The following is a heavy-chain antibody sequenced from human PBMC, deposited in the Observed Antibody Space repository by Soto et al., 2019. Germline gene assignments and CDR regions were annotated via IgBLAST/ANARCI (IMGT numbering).Heavy chain of an antibody. CDR3: PRGPCSGGTCHHPRSYYNYDIDV. CDR1: GDSLNGHY. D-gene: IGHD2-15*01. CDR2: ISHGGST. V-gene: IGHV4-34*01. J-gene: IGHJ6*03. Sequence: QVHLQQWGAGPLSPSETLSLTCGVFGDSLNGHYWTWIRQTPGKGLEWIGGISHGGSTNYNPSPKRRVSISRDTSNNHFTPSLTSATAADTAISYCPRGPCSGGTCHHPRSYYNYDIDVWGEGTTVTVSS.